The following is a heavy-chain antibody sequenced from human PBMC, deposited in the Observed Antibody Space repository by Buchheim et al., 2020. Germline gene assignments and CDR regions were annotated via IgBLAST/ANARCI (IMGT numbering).Heavy chain of an antibody. CDR1: GASISSGGYY. D-gene: IGHD3-10*01. J-gene: IGHJ3*01. Sequence: QVQLQESGPGLVKPSQNLSLTCTVSGASISSGGYYWSWIRQLPGKGLEWIGYIYYSGSTYFNPSLKSRVTMSVDTSTNQFSLKLSSVTAADTAVYYCARGNAPMGAFDLWGQGT. CDR2: IYYSGST. V-gene: IGHV4-31*03. CDR3: ARGNAPMGAFDL.